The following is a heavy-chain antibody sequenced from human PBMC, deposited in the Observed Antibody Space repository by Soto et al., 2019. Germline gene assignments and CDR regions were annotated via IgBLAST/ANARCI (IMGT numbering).Heavy chain of an antibody. Sequence: KPSETLSLTCSVSGTSVSNYYWSWIRQPAGKGLEHIGRIYTSGSTSYNPSLKSRVTMSMDTFQTQIYLNLTSVTAADTAVYYCARGGIQLSYAFDYWGQGIQVTVSS. CDR3: ARGGIQLSYAFDY. CDR2: IYTSGST. V-gene: IGHV4-4*07. J-gene: IGHJ4*02. CDR1: GTSVSNYY. D-gene: IGHD5-18*01.